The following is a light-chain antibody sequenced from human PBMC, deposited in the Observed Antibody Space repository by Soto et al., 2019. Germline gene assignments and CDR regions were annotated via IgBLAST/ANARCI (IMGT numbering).Light chain of an antibody. J-gene: IGLJ1*01. CDR3: SSYTSSTFYV. V-gene: IGLV2-14*01. Sequence: QSVLTQPASVSGSPGQSITISCTGTSSDVGGYNYVSWYQQHPGKATKLMIYDVSNRPSGVSNRFSGSKSGNTASLTTSGLQAEDEADYYCSSYTSSTFYVFGTGTKVTVL. CDR1: SSDVGGYNY. CDR2: DVS.